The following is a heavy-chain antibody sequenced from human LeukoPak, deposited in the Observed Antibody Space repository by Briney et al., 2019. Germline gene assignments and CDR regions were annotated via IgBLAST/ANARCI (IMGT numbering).Heavy chain of an antibody. J-gene: IGHJ4*02. CDR3: AKMLYGDYYFDY. CDR1: GFTFRSYS. V-gene: IGHV3-21*04. Sequence: GGSLRLSCAASGFTFRSYSMNWVRQAPGKGLEWVSAIDPSSTYIYYADSVKGRFTISRDNAENSLYLQMNSLRAEDTAVYYCAKMLYGDYYFDYWGQGTLVTVSS. D-gene: IGHD4-17*01. CDR2: IDPSSTYI.